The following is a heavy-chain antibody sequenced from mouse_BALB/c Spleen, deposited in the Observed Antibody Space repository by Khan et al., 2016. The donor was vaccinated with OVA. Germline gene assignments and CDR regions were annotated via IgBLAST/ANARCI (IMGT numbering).Heavy chain of an antibody. CDR2: INYDGSS. V-gene: IGHV3-6*02. J-gene: IGHJ3*01. Sequence: EVKLLESGPGLVKPSQSLSLTCSVTDYSITSGFYWNWLRKFPGNKLEWMGDINYDGSSNYKPSLKNRISITRDTSKNQFFLKLSSVTTEDTATYFCARGYDGYYFAYWGQGTLVTVSA. CDR1: DYSITSGFY. CDR3: ARGYDGYYFAY. D-gene: IGHD2-3*01.